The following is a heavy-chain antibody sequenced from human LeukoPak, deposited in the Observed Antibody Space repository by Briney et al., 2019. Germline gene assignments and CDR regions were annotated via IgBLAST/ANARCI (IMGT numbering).Heavy chain of an antibody. CDR1: GFTFSSYA. V-gene: IGHV3-23*01. Sequence: PGGSLRLSCAASGFTFSSYAMSWVRQAPGKGLEWVSAISGSGGSTYYADSVKGRFTISRDNSKNTLYLQMNSLRAEDTAVYYCAREPRETLGGRDYYDSSGYPDYWGQGTLVIVSS. D-gene: IGHD3-22*01. CDR2: ISGSGGST. J-gene: IGHJ4*02. CDR3: AREPRETLGGRDYYDSSGYPDY.